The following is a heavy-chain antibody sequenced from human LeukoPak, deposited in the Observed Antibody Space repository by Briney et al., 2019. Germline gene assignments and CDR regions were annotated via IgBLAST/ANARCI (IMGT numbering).Heavy chain of an antibody. CDR2: IWYDGSNK. CDR1: GSTFNSYD. J-gene: IGHJ4*02. CDR3: AKEGIAAAGTGFDY. V-gene: IGHV3-33*06. Sequence: SCKPSGSTFNSYDYNWLRQAPGPGMEWVAVIWYDGSNKYYVDPAKGRVTISRASSKNTLYLHMNTLRAEDTALDFCAKEGIAAAGTGFDYWGQGSLVTVSS. D-gene: IGHD6-13*01.